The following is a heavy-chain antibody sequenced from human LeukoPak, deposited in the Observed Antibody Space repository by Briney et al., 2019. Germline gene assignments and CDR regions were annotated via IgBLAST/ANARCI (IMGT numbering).Heavy chain of an antibody. J-gene: IGHJ1*01. CDR3: AKKVVVGATSPYSDFQD. Sequence: GGSLRLSCAASGFIFRSYAMHWVRQAPGKGLEWVAAVSYDGSNEYYAGSVKGRFSISRDNSKNTLYLQMNSLRAEDTALYYCAKKVVVGATSPYSDFQDWGQGTLVTVSS. D-gene: IGHD1-26*01. CDR2: VSYDGSNE. CDR1: GFIFRSYA. V-gene: IGHV3-30-3*02.